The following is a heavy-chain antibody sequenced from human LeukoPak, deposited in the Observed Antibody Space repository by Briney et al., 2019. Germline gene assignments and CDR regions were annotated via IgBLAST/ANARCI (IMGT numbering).Heavy chain of an antibody. D-gene: IGHD1-1*01. V-gene: IGHV3-74*01. J-gene: IGHJ6*02. CDR1: GFSFSTQR. Sequence: GGSLRLSCAASGFSFSTQRMHWVRQAPGKGLVWVSRINNDGSYTSYADSVKGRFTISRDNAKNTLYVQMNSLRAEDTAVYYCARMGHDILVPSGMDVWGQGTTVTVSS. CDR2: INNDGSYT. CDR3: ARMGHDILVPSGMDV.